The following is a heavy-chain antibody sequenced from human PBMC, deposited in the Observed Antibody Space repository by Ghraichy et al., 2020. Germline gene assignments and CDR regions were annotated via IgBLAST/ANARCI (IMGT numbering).Heavy chain of an antibody. D-gene: IGHD5/OR15-5a*01. CDR2: IYSGGST. Sequence: SCAASGFSVSSNSMSWVRQAPGKGLEWVSVIYSGGSTYYADSVKGRFTISRDNSKNTLDLQMNSLRAEDTAVYYCARDPPGGSVLYYFDYWGQGTLVTVSS. CDR3: ARDPPGGSVLYYFDY. J-gene: IGHJ4*02. V-gene: IGHV3-53*01. CDR1: GFSVSSNS.